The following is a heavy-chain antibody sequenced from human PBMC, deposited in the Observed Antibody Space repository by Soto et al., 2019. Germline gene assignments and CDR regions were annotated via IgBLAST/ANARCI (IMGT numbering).Heavy chain of an antibody. CDR3: AKEYYDFWSGYYGRGAYYYYGMDV. J-gene: IGHJ6*02. D-gene: IGHD3-3*01. Sequence: GGSLRLSCAASGFTFSSYAMSWVRQAPGKGLEWVSAISGSGGSTYYADSVKGRFTISRDNSKNTLYLQMNSLRAEDTAVYYCAKEYYDFWSGYYGRGAYYYYGMDVWGQGTTVTVSS. CDR2: ISGSGGST. CDR1: GFTFSSYA. V-gene: IGHV3-23*01.